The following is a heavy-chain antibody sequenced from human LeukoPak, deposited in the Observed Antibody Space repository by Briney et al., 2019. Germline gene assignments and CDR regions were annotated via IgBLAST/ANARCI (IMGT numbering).Heavy chain of an antibody. Sequence: PGGSLRLSCAASGFTVSNYYMSWVRQAPGKGLEWVSVIYSDDRTYHADSVKGRFTISRDDAKNSLYLQMNSLRAEDTAVYYCARGVMVSYYMDVWGKGTTVTVSS. CDR1: GFTVSNYY. CDR2: IYSDDRT. V-gene: IGHV3-53*01. CDR3: ARGVMVSYYMDV. J-gene: IGHJ6*03. D-gene: IGHD2-8*01.